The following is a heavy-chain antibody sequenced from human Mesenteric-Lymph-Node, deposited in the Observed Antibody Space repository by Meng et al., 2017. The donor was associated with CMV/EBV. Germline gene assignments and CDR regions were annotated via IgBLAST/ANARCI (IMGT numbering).Heavy chain of an antibody. CDR1: GFTFSSYS. Sequence: GGSLRLSCAASGFTFSSYSMNWVRQAPGKGLEWVSSISSSSSYIYYADSVKGRFTISRDNAKNSLYLQMNSLRAEDTAVYYCARDPYGDHYFDYWGQGTLVTVSS. CDR2: ISSSSSYI. J-gene: IGHJ4*02. CDR3: ARDPYGDHYFDY. V-gene: IGHV3-21*01. D-gene: IGHD4-17*01.